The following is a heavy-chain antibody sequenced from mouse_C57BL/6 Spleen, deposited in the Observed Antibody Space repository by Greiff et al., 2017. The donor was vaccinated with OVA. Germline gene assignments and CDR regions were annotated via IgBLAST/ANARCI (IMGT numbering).Heavy chain of an antibody. Sequence: DVQLVESGGGLVKPGGSLKLSCAASGFTFSDYGMHWVRQAPEKGLEWVAYISSGSSTIYYADTVKGRFTISRDNAKNTLFLQMTSLRSEDTAMYYCAREDWDGGYFDYWGQGTTLTVSS. CDR1: GFTFSDYG. D-gene: IGHD4-1*01. V-gene: IGHV5-17*01. J-gene: IGHJ2*01. CDR2: ISSGSSTI. CDR3: AREDWDGGYFDY.